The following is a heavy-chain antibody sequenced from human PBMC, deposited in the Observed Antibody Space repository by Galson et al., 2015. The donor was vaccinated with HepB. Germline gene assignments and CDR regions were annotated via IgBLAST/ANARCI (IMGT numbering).Heavy chain of an antibody. J-gene: IGHJ4*02. CDR2: ISSSSTYT. CDR1: GFTFSDYY. D-gene: IGHD4-17*01. Sequence: SLRLSCAASGFTFSDYYMSWIRQAPGKGLEWVSYISSSSTYTNYADPVKGRFTISRDNAKKSLYLQINSLRAEDTAVYYCARVADADYGDHSHFDYWGQGTLVTVSS. CDR3: ARVADADYGDHSHFDY. V-gene: IGHV3-11*06.